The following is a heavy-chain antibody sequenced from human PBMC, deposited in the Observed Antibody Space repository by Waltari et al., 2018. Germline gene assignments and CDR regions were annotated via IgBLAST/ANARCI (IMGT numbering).Heavy chain of an antibody. V-gene: IGHV5-10-1*03. J-gene: IGHJ3*02. CDR3: ARLHYDSSVFDI. D-gene: IGHD3-22*01. Sequence: EVQLVQSGAEVKKPGESLRISCKGSGYRFTSYWISWVGQMPGKGREWMGRMEPRDSYTNYSPSFQGHVTISADKSISTAYLQWSSLKASDTAMYYCARLHYDSSVFDIWGQGTMVTVSS. CDR1: GYRFTSYW. CDR2: MEPRDSYT.